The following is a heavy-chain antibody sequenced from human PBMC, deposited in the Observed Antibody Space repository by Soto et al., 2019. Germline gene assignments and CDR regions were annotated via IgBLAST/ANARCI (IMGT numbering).Heavy chain of an antibody. D-gene: IGHD6-13*01. J-gene: IGHJ4*02. Sequence: PGESLKISCKASGYNFNNYWIGWVRQMPEKGLEWMGFIYPDDSGTKYSPSFQGQVTISVDKSITTASLQWSSLKASDTAMCYCARIPFAATGFYFDYWAQGTLVTVSS. CDR2: IYPDDSGT. CDR1: GYNFNNYW. CDR3: ARIPFAATGFYFDY. V-gene: IGHV5-51*01.